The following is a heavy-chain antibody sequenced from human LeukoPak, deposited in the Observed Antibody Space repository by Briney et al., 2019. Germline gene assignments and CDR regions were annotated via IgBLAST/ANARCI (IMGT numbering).Heavy chain of an antibody. V-gene: IGHV3-72*01. CDR1: GVTFSDHY. J-gene: IGHJ4*02. CDR2: TRNKAKSDTT. D-gene: IGHD3-22*01. Sequence: PGGSLRLSCGSSGVTFSDHYMDWVRQAPGRGLEWVGRTRNKAKSDTTEYAASVKGRFTISRDDSKNLLYLQMNSLKTEDTAVYYCARAVAYDSSGYCYFDYWGQGTLVTVSS. CDR3: ARAVAYDSSGYCYFDY.